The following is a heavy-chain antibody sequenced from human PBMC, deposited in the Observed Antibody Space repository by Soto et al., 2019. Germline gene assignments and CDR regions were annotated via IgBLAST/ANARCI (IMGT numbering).Heavy chain of an antibody. CDR3: ARAELTYDFPDRGIDV. CDR2: IIPIFGTA. V-gene: IGHV1-69*13. J-gene: IGHJ6*02. D-gene: IGHD3-3*01. Sequence: ASVKVSCKASGGTFSSYAISWVRQAPGQGLEWMGGIIPIFGTANYAQKFQGRVTITADESTSTAYMELSSLRSEDTAVYYCARAELTYDFPDRGIDVWGQGTPVTVSS. CDR1: GGTFSSYA.